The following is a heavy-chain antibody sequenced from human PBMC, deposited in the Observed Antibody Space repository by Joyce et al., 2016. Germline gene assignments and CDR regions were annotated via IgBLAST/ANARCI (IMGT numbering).Heavy chain of an antibody. J-gene: IGHJ1*01. CDR1: GGTFSSYA. CDR2: IIPLFGTA. Sequence: QVQLVQSGAEVKKHGSSVKVSCKTSGGTFSSYAISWVRQAPGQGLEWMGGIIPLFGTAKYAQKFQGRVTINADESTSTAYMDLSSLRSEDTAMYYCARGGYCGGDCYSYFQDWGQGTLVTVSS. V-gene: IGHV1-69*01. CDR3: ARGGYCGGDCYSYFQD. D-gene: IGHD2-21*02.